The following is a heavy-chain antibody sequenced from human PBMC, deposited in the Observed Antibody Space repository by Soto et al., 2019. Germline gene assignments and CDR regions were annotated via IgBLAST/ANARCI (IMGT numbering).Heavy chain of an antibody. Sequence: EVQLVQSGAEVKKPGESLSISCKGSGYSFTSYWITWVRQMPGKGLEWMGSIGPTDSYGSYNPSFQGHVIISADKSINTAYLQWISLKASDTAMYYCARSYSSDWYWDYWGQGTLVSVSS. V-gene: IGHV5-10-1*03. D-gene: IGHD6-19*01. CDR2: IGPTDSYG. CDR1: GYSFTSYW. J-gene: IGHJ4*02. CDR3: ARSYSSDWYWDY.